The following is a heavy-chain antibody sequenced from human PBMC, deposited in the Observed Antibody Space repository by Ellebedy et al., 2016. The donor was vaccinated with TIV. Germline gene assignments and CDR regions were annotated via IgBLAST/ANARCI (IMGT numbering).Heavy chain of an antibody. D-gene: IGHD3-22*01. CDR3: ASRNYAPHYYFYGMDA. CDR2: INPKSGGT. V-gene: IGHV1-2*04. CDR1: GYTFIDHY. Sequence: AASVKVSCKASGYTFIDHYMHWVRQAPGQGLEWMGWINPKSGGTNFAQKFQGWVTMTRDTSISTVYMELSSLRSDDTAVFYCASRNYAPHYYFYGMDAWGQGTAVTVSS. J-gene: IGHJ6*02.